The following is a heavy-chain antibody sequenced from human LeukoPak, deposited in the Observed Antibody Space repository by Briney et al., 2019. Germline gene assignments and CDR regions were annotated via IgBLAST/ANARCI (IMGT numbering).Heavy chain of an antibody. D-gene: IGHD2/OR15-2a*01. V-gene: IGHV2-5*02. CDR3: ARTIDPLGVIVPSALSYVD. Sequence: SCPTLVKPTQTLTLTCTFSGFSLTTSGVGVGWIRQPPGKAPEWLALICWDDDERYNASLKSRLTITKDTSRNQVVLTMTKMDPVDTGTYYCARTIDPLGVIVPSALSYVDWGQGTLVTVSS. CDR1: GFSLTTSGVG. CDR2: ICWDDDE. J-gene: IGHJ4*02.